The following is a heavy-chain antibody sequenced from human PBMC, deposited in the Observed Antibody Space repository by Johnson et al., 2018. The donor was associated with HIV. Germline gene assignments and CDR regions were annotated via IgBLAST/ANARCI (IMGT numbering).Heavy chain of an antibody. D-gene: IGHD5-12*01. CDR3: AKDPMVATPANAFDI. CDR1: GFTFSSYG. Sequence: QVQLVESGGGVVQPGRSLRLSCAAYGFTFSSYGMHWVRQAPGKGLEWVAVIWYDGSNKYYADSVKGRFTISRDNSKNTLYLQMNSLRAEDTAVYYCAKDPMVATPANAFDIWGQGTMVTVSS. CDR2: IWYDGSNK. J-gene: IGHJ3*02. V-gene: IGHV3-33*06.